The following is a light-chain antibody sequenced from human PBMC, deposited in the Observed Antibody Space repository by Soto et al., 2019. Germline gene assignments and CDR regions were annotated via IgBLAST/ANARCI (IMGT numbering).Light chain of an antibody. CDR1: QSIRSD. J-gene: IGKJ4*01. CDR3: LQHNSYPPT. V-gene: IGKV1-17*01. Sequence: DIQMTQSPSSLSASVGDKVTITCRSSQSIRSDLGWYQQKPGKAPKRLIYGASSLQSGVPSRFSGSGSGTEFTLTISSLQPEDFATYYCLQHNSYPPTFGGGTKVEIK. CDR2: GAS.